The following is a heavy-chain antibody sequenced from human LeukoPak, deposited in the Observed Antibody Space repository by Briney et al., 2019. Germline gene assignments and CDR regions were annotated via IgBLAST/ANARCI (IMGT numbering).Heavy chain of an antibody. CDR2: IIPIFGTA. V-gene: IGHV1-69*05. Sequence: SVKVSCKASGGTFSSYAIRWVRQAPGQGLEWMGRIIPIFGTANYAQKFQGRVTITTDESTSTAYMELSSLRSEDTAVYYCARDHLPLAYYDRLDAFDIWGQGTMVTVSS. D-gene: IGHD3-22*01. CDR3: ARDHLPLAYYDRLDAFDI. CDR1: GGTFSSYA. J-gene: IGHJ3*02.